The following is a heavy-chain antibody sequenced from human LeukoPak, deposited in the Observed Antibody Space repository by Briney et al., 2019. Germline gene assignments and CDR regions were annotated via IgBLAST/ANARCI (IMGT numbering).Heavy chain of an antibody. D-gene: IGHD6-19*01. Sequence: GGSLRLSCAASGFTVSSNYMSWVRQAPGKGLEWVSVIYSGGSTYYADSVKGRFTISRDNSKNTLYLQMNSLRAEGTAVYYCAIYRYSSGWFLVWGQGTLVTVSS. CDR2: IYSGGST. CDR1: GFTVSSNY. CDR3: AIYRYSSGWFLV. J-gene: IGHJ4*02. V-gene: IGHV3-53*01.